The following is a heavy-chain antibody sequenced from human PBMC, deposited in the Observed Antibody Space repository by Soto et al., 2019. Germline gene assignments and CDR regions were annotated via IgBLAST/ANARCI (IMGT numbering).Heavy chain of an antibody. D-gene: IGHD3-22*01. CDR1: GGSISSYY. V-gene: IGHV4-59*08. J-gene: IGHJ4*02. CDR3: ASQYYYDSSRDYVVY. Sequence: SETLSLTCTVSGGSISSYYWSWIRQPPGKGLEWIGYIYYSGSTNYNPSLKSRVTISVDTSKNQFSLKLSSVTAADTAVYYCASQYYYDSSRDYVVYSSQGTLVTVSS. CDR2: IYYSGST.